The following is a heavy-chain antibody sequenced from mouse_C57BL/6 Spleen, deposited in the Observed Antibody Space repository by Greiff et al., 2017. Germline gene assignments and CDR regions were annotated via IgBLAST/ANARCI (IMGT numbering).Heavy chain of an antibody. Sequence: EVKLMESGGGLVKPGGSLKLSCAASGFTFSDYGMHWVRQAPEKGLEWVAYISSGSSTIYYADTVKGRFTISRDNAKNTLFLQMTSLRSEDTAMYYCARPGSSPAWVAYWGQGTLVTVSA. V-gene: IGHV5-17*01. CDR3: ARPGSSPAWVAY. CDR1: GFTFSDYG. J-gene: IGHJ3*01. CDR2: ISSGSSTI. D-gene: IGHD1-1*01.